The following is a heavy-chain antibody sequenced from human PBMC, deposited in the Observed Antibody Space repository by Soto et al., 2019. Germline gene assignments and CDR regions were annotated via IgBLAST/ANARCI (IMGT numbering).Heavy chain of an antibody. CDR2: ISSSSSTI. D-gene: IGHD4-17*01. CDR1: GFTFSSYS. V-gene: IGHV3-48*01. J-gene: IGHJ5*02. CDR3: ARDPHMTTVTTNWFDP. Sequence: VRLVESGGGLVQPGGSLRLSCAASGFTFSSYSMNWVRQAPGKGLEWVSYISSSSSTIYYADSVKGRFTISRDNAKNSLYLQMNSLRAEDTAVYYCARDPHMTTVTTNWFDPWGQGTLVTVSS.